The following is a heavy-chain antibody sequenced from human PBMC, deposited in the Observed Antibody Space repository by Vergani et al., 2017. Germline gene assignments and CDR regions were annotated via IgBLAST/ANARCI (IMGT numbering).Heavy chain of an antibody. D-gene: IGHD6-13*01. CDR3: ARDNLRVGAAAGKRPFDY. V-gene: IGHV1-2*02. CDR1: GYTFAGYN. CDR2: INPNSGGT. J-gene: IGHJ4*02. Sequence: QVQLVQSGAEVKKPGASVKVSCKASGYTFAGYNIHWVRQAPGQGLEMMGWINPNSGGTNYAQKFQGRVTMTRDTSINTAYMELSRLRSDDTAVYYCARDNLRVGAAAGKRPFDYWGQGTLVTVSS.